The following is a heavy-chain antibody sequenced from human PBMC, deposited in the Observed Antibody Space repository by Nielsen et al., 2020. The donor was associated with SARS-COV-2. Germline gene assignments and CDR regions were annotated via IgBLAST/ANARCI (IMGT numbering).Heavy chain of an antibody. CDR2: IIPIFGTA. Sequence: SSVKVSCKASGGTFISYAISWVRQAPGQGLEWMGGIIPIFGTANYAQKFQGRVTITADKSTSTAYMELSSLRSEDTAVYYCARSIAVAGTGMAVYYYYGMDVWGQGTTVTVSS. CDR3: ARSIAVAGTGMAVYYYYGMDV. D-gene: IGHD6-19*01. CDR1: GGTFISYA. J-gene: IGHJ6*02. V-gene: IGHV1-69*06.